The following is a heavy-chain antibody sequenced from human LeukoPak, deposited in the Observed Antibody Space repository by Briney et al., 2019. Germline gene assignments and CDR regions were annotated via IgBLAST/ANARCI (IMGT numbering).Heavy chain of an antibody. CDR1: GFTFSSYA. V-gene: IGHV3-23*01. Sequence: PGGSLRLSCAASGFTFSSYAMTWVRQAPGKGLEWVLGISGSGGDTYYADSVKGRFAISRDNSKNMLYLQMNSLRAEDTAIYYRAINSGGTCYSCLNSWGQGTLVTVSS. CDR3: AINSGGTCYSCLNS. J-gene: IGHJ4*02. D-gene: IGHD2-15*01. CDR2: ISGSGGDT.